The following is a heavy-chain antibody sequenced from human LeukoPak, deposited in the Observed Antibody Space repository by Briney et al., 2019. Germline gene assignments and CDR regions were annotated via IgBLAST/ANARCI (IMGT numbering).Heavy chain of an antibody. CDR1: GFTFSGHW. D-gene: IGHD4-17*01. CDR2: IKQDGGMK. J-gene: IGHJ4*02. CDR3: ARHGDYAFDY. Sequence: GGSLRLSCAASGFTFSGHWMGWVRQAPGKGLEWVANIKQDGGMKYHVDSVRGRFTISRDNAKNSLYLQMGSLRVEDTAVYYCARHGDYAFDYWGQGTLVTVSS. V-gene: IGHV3-7*05.